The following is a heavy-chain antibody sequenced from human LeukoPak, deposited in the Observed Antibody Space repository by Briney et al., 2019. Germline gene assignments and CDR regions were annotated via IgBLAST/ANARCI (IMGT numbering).Heavy chain of an antibody. D-gene: IGHD2-15*01. Sequence: SETLSLTCTVSGGSISSYYWSWIRQPPGKGLEWIGYIYYSGSTNYNPSLKSRVTISVDTSKNQFSLKLSSVTAADTAVYYCARHMGCSGGSCYSWLDAARGWFDPWGQGTLVTVSS. CDR3: ARHMGCSGGSCYSWLDAARGWFDP. CDR2: IYYSGST. J-gene: IGHJ5*02. V-gene: IGHV4-59*08. CDR1: GGSISSYY.